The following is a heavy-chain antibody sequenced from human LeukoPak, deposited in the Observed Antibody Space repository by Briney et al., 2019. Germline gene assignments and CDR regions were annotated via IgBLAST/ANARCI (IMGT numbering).Heavy chain of an antibody. CDR1: GGTLSSYT. CDR2: IIPILGIA. CDR3: AGVYSSGWYFDY. J-gene: IGHJ4*02. D-gene: IGHD6-19*01. Sequence: SVKVSCKASGGTLSSYTISWVRQAPGQGLEWMGRIIPILGIANYAQKFQGRVTITADKSTSTAYMELSSLRSDDTAVYYCAGVYSSGWYFDYWGQGTLVTVSS. V-gene: IGHV1-69*02.